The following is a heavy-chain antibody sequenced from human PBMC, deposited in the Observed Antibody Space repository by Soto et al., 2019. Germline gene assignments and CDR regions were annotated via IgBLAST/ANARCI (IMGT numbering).Heavy chain of an antibody. J-gene: IGHJ4*02. CDR2: IYWDDAK. V-gene: IGHV2-5*02. CDR3: THRGGGDRILDY. CDR1: GFSLSTSGVG. Sequence: QITLKESGPTLVKPTQTLTLTCTFSGFSLSTSGVGVCWIRQPPGKALEWLALIYWDDAKHYSPSLKSRLTIPQDTSKTQVALKRSKMDPLEPSTYFGTHRGGGDRILDYWGQGTLVTVSS. D-gene: IGHD3-16*01.